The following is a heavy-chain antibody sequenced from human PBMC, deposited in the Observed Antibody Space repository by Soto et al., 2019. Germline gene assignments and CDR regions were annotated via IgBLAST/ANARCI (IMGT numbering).Heavy chain of an antibody. J-gene: IGHJ6*02. CDR2: ISPYNGHT. CDR1: GYSFTSYG. CDR3: ARDLTIVPATHPRLENFGMDV. Sequence: ASVKVSCKASGYSFTSYGISWVRRAPGQGLEWMGWISPYNGHTQFVQRFQGRVSMTTDTSTKTAYMELRNLRSDDTAHYYCARDLTIVPATHPRLENFGMDVWGQGTTVTVYS. D-gene: IGHD2-2*01. V-gene: IGHV1-18*01.